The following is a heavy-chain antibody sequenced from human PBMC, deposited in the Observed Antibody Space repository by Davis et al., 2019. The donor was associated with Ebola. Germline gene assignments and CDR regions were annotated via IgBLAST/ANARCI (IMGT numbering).Heavy chain of an antibody. J-gene: IGHJ4*01. CDR2: ISGSGTTT. V-gene: IGHV3-23*01. Sequence: GDSLKISCVASGFTFRGYAMTWVRQAPGKGLEWVSAISGSGTTTHYADSVKGRFTLSRDNSKDTLFLQMNSLRGEDTAVYYCARGAHVDIVAAIPYWGHGTLVTVSS. CDR3: ARGAHVDIVAAIPY. D-gene: IGHD5-12*01. CDR1: GFTFRGYA.